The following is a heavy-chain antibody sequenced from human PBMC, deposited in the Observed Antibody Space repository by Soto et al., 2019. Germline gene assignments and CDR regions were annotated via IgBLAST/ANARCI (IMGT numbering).Heavy chain of an antibody. CDR2: IYSGGST. CDR3: ARELPPVALSY. D-gene: IGHD6-19*01. Sequence: GGSLRLSCAASGFTVSSNYMSWVRQAPGKGLEWVSVIYSGGSTYYADSVKGRFTISRDNSKNTLYLQMNSLRAEDTAVYYCARELPPVALSYWGQGTLVTVSS. J-gene: IGHJ4*02. V-gene: IGHV3-66*01. CDR1: GFTVSSNY.